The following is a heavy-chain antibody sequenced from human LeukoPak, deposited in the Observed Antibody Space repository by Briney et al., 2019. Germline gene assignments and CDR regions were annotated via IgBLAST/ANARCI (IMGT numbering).Heavy chain of an antibody. J-gene: IGHJ4*02. CDR1: GGSISSGGYY. Sequence: PSQTLSLTCTVSGGSISSGGYYWSWIRQHPGKGLEWIGYIYYSGSTYYNPSLKSRVTISVDTSKNQFSLKLSSVTAADTAVYYCARDRGRWLLPQGVFDYWGQGTLVTVSS. D-gene: IGHD3-22*01. CDR3: ARDRGRWLLPQGVFDY. CDR2: IYYSGST. V-gene: IGHV4-30-4*08.